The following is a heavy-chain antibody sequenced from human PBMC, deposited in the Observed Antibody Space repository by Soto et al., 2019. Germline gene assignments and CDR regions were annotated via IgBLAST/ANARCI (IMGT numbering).Heavy chain of an antibody. V-gene: IGHV4-39*01. CDR2: IYYSGST. Sequence: QLQLQESGPGLVKPSETLSLTCTVSGGSISSSSYYWGWIRQPPGKGLEWIGSIYYSGSTYYNPSLKSRVTISVDTSKNRCSLKLSSVTAADTAVYYCASARFRRYCTNGVCLFDYCGQGTLVTVSS. CDR3: ASARFRRYCTNGVCLFDY. J-gene: IGHJ4*02. CDR1: GGSISSSSYY. D-gene: IGHD2-8*01.